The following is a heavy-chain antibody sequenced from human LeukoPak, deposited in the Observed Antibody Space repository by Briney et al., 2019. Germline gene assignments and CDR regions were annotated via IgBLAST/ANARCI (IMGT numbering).Heavy chain of an antibody. Sequence: PGGSLRLSYAASGFTFSSYSMNWVRQAPGKGLEWVSSISSSSSYIYYADSVKGRFTISRDNAKNSLYLQMNSLRAEDTAVYYCARDRIEYCSGGSCYDAWFDPWGQGTLVTVSS. V-gene: IGHV3-21*01. CDR2: ISSSSSYI. CDR1: GFTFSSYS. CDR3: ARDRIEYCSGGSCYDAWFDP. D-gene: IGHD2-15*01. J-gene: IGHJ5*02.